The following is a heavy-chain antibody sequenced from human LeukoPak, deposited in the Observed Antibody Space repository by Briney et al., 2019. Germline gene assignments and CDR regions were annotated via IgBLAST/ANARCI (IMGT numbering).Heavy chain of an antibody. V-gene: IGHV4-59*01. CDR3: ARDGPYYYDSSGLRGAFDI. D-gene: IGHD3-22*01. CDR2: IYYSGST. J-gene: IGHJ3*02. CDR1: GGSFSGYY. Sequence: PSETLSLTCAVYGGSFSGYYWSWIRQPPGKGLEWIGYIYYSGSTNYNPSLKSRVTISVDTSKNQFSLKLSSVTAADTAVYYCARDGPYYYDSSGLRGAFDIWGQGTMVTVSS.